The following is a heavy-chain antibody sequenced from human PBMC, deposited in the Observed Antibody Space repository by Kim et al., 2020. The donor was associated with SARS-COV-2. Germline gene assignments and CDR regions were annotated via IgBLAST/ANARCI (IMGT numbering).Heavy chain of an antibody. J-gene: IGHJ4*02. V-gene: IGHV3-11*04. Sequence: IYYANSGRGRLTIPRDNAKNSLYLKMNSLRAEDTAVYYCARELWLQTYFDYWGQGTLVTVSS. CDR3: ARELWLQTYFDY. CDR2: I. D-gene: IGHD5-18*01.